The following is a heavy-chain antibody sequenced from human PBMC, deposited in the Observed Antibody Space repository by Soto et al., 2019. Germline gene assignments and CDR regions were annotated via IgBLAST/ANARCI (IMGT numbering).Heavy chain of an antibody. CDR1: GFSLSTSGVG. Sequence: QITLKESGPPLVKPTQTLTLTCTFSGFSLSTSGVGVGWIRQPPGKALEWLGIIYWDADKRYSPSLRSRLTITQDTSKNQVVLTMANVDPVDTATYYCARISSWYYFDYWGQGTLVTVSS. V-gene: IGHV2-5*02. CDR3: ARISSWYYFDY. D-gene: IGHD6-13*01. J-gene: IGHJ4*02. CDR2: IYWDADK.